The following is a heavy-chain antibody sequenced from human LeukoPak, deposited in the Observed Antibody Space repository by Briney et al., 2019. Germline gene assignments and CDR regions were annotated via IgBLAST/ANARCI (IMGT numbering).Heavy chain of an antibody. V-gene: IGHV3-33*01. CDR3: ARDRDWLLYDY. D-gene: IGHD3-9*01. Sequence: GTCLRLSCAGSVFLFSSYVMHCVRQAPGKGLEWVAAISHDETYKYYADSLRGRVTIPKDISKNSLYLQMHSLRADDTAIYYCARDRDWLLYDYWGQGTLVTVSS. J-gene: IGHJ4*02. CDR2: ISHDETYK. CDR1: VFLFSSYV.